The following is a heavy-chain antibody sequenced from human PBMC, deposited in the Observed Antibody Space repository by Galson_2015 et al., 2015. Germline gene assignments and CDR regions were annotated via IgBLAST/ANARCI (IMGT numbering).Heavy chain of an antibody. Sequence: SLRLSCAASGFTFSSYGMHWVRQAPGKGLEWVAVISYDGSNKYYADSVKGRFTISRDNSKNTLYLQMNSLRAEDTAVYYCAKDSRGKDIVVVPAAIPGGENWFDPWGQGTLVTVSS. V-gene: IGHV3-30*18. CDR1: GFTFSSYG. CDR3: AKDSRGKDIVVVPAAIPGGENWFDP. CDR2: ISYDGSNK. D-gene: IGHD2-2*01. J-gene: IGHJ5*02.